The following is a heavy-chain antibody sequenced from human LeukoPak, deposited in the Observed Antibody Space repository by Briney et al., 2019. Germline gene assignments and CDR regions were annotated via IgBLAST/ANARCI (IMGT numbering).Heavy chain of an antibody. CDR3: SRDGWVL. Sequence: SGGSLRLSCTGSGFTFGDYSMNWVRQAPGKGLEWVGFIRNKPYGETTEYAASVKGRFTMSRDDSKNIAYLQMNSLKTEDTAVYYCSRDGWVLWGQGTLVTVSS. CDR1: GFTFGDYS. D-gene: IGHD6-19*01. V-gene: IGHV3-49*04. CDR2: IRNKPYGETT. J-gene: IGHJ4*02.